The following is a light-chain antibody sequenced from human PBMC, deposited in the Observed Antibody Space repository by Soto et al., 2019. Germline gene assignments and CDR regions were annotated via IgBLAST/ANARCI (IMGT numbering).Light chain of an antibody. CDR3: QQYDNLPT. V-gene: IGKV1-33*01. J-gene: IGKJ5*01. CDR1: QDISNY. CDR2: DAS. Sequence: DIQMTQSPSSLSSSLVYRVTITCQASQDISNYLNWYQQKPGKAPKLLIYDASNLETGVPSRFSGSGSGTDFTFTISSLQPEDIATYYCQQYDNLPTFGQGARLEIK.